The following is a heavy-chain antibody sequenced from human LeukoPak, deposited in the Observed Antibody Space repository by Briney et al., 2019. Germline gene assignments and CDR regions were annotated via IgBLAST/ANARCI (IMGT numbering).Heavy chain of an antibody. CDR1: GFTVSSNY. D-gene: IGHD4/OR15-4a*01. CDR3: AKEPRSDYGLEGNWFDP. Sequence: GGSLRLSCAASGFTVSSNYMSWVRQAPGKGLEWVSVIYSGGSTYYADSVKGRFTISRDNSKNTLYLQMNSLRAEDTAVYYCAKEPRSDYGLEGNWFDPWGQGTLVTVSS. J-gene: IGHJ5*02. CDR2: IYSGGST. V-gene: IGHV3-53*01.